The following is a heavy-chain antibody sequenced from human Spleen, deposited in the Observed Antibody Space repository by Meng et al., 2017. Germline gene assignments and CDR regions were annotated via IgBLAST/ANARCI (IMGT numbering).Heavy chain of an antibody. D-gene: IGHD5-18*01. J-gene: IGHJ6*02. CDR3: ARDQGWIRPLFYYYGMDV. Sequence: GESLKISCAASGFTFSSYGMHWVRQGPGKGLEWVSRMNSDGSSTTYADSVKGRFTISRDNTKNTLYLQMNSLRAEDTAVYFCARDQGWIRPLFYYYGMDVWGQGTTVTVSS. CDR1: GFTFSSYG. V-gene: IGHV3-74*01. CDR2: MNSDGSST.